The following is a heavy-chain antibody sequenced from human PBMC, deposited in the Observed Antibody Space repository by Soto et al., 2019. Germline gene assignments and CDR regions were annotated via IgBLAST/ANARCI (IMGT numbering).Heavy chain of an antibody. Sequence: GESLKISCKGSGYSFTSSWIGWVRQMPGKGLEWMGIIYPGDSDTRYSPSFQGQVTISADESISTAYLQWSSLKAADTAVYYCARLNYDIFNGYYTWFDPWGQGTLVTVS. CDR3: ARLNYDIFNGYYTWFDP. CDR2: IYPGDSDT. J-gene: IGHJ5*02. D-gene: IGHD3-9*01. CDR1: GYSFTSSW. V-gene: IGHV5-51*01.